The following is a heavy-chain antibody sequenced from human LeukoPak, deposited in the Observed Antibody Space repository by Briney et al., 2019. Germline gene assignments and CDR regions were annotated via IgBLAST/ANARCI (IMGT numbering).Heavy chain of an antibody. CDR1: GGSISSYY. D-gene: IGHD6-13*01. Sequence: SETLPLTCTVSGGSISSYYWSWIRQPAGKGLEWIGRIYTSGSTNYNPSLKSRVTMSVDTSKNQFSLKLSSVTAADTAVYYCARDKPPDSSWYGLGYYYYGMDVWGQGTTVTVSS. J-gene: IGHJ6*02. CDR2: IYTSGST. V-gene: IGHV4-4*07. CDR3: ARDKPPDSSWYGLGYYYYGMDV.